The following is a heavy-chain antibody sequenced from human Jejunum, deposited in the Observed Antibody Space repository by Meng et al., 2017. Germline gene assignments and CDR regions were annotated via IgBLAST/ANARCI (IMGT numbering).Heavy chain of an antibody. CDR3: ARYSSGALFYYYHGLDV. CDR1: GDSINNQY. Sequence: GSLRLSCSVSGDSINNQYWAWLRQSAGKGLEWIGRIYSSGNTNYNPSLQSRVSMSVDMSKNQFSLKVTYVTAADTAIYYCARYSSGALFYYYHGLDVWGQGTTVTVSS. D-gene: IGHD6-19*01. V-gene: IGHV4-4*07. J-gene: IGHJ6*02. CDR2: IYSSGNT.